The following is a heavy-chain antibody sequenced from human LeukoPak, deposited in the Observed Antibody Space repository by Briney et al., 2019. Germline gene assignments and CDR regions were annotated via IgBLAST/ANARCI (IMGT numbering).Heavy chain of an antibody. V-gene: IGHV3-48*03. Sequence: PGGSLRLSCAASGFTFSSYEMNWVRQAPGKGLEWVSYISSSGSTIYYADSVKGRFTISRDNSKNTLYLQMNSLRAEDTAVYYCAKDRIPRDGYNEIDYWGQGTLVTVSS. CDR3: AKDRIPRDGYNEIDY. CDR2: ISSSGSTI. D-gene: IGHD5-24*01. J-gene: IGHJ4*02. CDR1: GFTFSSYE.